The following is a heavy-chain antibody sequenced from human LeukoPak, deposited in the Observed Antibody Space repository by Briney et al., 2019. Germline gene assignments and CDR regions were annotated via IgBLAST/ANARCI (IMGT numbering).Heavy chain of an antibody. D-gene: IGHD3-9*01. CDR3: AKHYDILTGYPFDY. Sequence: GGSLRLSWAASGFTVSSYWMHWVRHAPGKGLGWVSRINSDGSSTSYADSVKGRFTISRDNAKNTLYLQMNSLRAEDTAVYYCAKHYDILTGYPFDYWGQGTLVTVSS. CDR1: GFTVSSYW. J-gene: IGHJ4*02. V-gene: IGHV3-74*01. CDR2: INSDGSST.